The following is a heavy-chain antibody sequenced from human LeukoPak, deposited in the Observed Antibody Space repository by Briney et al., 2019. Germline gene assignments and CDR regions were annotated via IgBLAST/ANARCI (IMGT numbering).Heavy chain of an antibody. Sequence: LSLTQTVSGGSNSLHYWSWIRQPPGKGLEGIGYHYYRGSTNYNPSLTSQVTQSVDQAKNQCSLKLSSAAAADTAVYYCWRGAGSGYSSSCYPNWFDPWGQGTPVTVSS. CDR2: HYYRGST. J-gene: IGHJ5*02. V-gene: IGHV4-59*11. D-gene: IGHD6-13*01. CDR3: WRGAGSGYSSSCYPNWFDP. CDR1: GGSNSLHY.